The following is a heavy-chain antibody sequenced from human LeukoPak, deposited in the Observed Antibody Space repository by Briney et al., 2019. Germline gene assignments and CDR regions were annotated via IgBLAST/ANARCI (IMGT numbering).Heavy chain of an antibody. J-gene: IGHJ5*02. CDR3: AKEKETTAPYNWFDP. Sequence: GGSLRLSCAASGFTFSGYAMSWVRPPPGKGLDWVSSISGSGGSTYYADSVKGRFTISRDNSKNTLSLQMNSLRAEDTAVYYCAKEKETTAPYNWFDPWGQGTLVTVSS. D-gene: IGHD4-11*01. CDR1: GFTFSGYA. V-gene: IGHV3-23*01. CDR2: ISGSGGST.